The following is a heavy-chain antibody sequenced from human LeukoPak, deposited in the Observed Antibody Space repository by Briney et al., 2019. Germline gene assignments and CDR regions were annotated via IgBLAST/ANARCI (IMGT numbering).Heavy chain of an antibody. CDR1: GGSISSYY. CDR2: IYYSGRT. CDR3: ARQPGIAVAGFDY. Sequence: SETLSLTCTVSGGSISSYYWSWIRQPPGKGLEWIGYIYYSGRTNYNPSLKRRVTISVDTSKNQFSLKLSSVTAADTAVYYCARQPGIAVAGFDYWGQGTLVTVSS. V-gene: IGHV4-59*08. D-gene: IGHD6-19*01. J-gene: IGHJ4*02.